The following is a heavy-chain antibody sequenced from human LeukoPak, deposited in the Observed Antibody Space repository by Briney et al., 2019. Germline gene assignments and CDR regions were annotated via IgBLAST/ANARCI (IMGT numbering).Heavy chain of an antibody. D-gene: IGHD3-9*01. J-gene: IGHJ4*02. Sequence: ASVKVSCKASGYTFTGYHMHWVRQAPGQGLEWMGWINPNTGVTNYAQKFQGRVTMTRDTSISTAYMELSRLRSDDTAVYYCARDLGCYDIVTGYYIGYFDSCGQGTLVTVSS. CDR2: INPNTGVT. CDR1: GYTFTGYH. CDR3: ARDLGCYDIVTGYYIGYFDS. V-gene: IGHV1-2*02.